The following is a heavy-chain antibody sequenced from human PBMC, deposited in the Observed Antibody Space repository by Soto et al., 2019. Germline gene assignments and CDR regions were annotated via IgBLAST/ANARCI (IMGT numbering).Heavy chain of an antibody. Sequence: SETLSLTCVVCGGSINNGGCSWSWSRQARGNGLEWSGCSYHKGTTLYIRSLTARVSTSEYRFKNEFSLTLTSVPAADTAVYSCAREMHDSGGSSFDHSGQGARGTVS. CDR1: GGSINNGGCS. CDR3: AREMHDSGGSSFDH. D-gene: IGHD3-22*01. J-gene: IGHJ4*02. CDR2: SYHKGTT. V-gene: IGHV4-30-2*01.